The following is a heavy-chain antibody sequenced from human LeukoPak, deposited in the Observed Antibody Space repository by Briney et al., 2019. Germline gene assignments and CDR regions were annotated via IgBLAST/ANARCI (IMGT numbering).Heavy chain of an antibody. Sequence: GGSLRLSCAASGFTFSSYAMSWVRQVPGKGLEWVSAISGSGGSTYYADSVKGRFTISRDNSKNTLYLQMNSLRAEDTAVYYCARDQYDFRAFDYWGQGTLVTVSS. CDR1: GFTFSSYA. D-gene: IGHD3-3*01. CDR2: ISGSGGST. CDR3: ARDQYDFRAFDY. J-gene: IGHJ4*02. V-gene: IGHV3-23*01.